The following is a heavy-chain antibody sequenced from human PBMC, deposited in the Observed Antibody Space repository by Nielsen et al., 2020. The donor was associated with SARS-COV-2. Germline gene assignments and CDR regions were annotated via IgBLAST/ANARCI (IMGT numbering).Heavy chain of an antibody. V-gene: IGHV4-59*01. D-gene: IGHD5-24*01. Sequence: SETLSLTCTVSGGSISSYYWSWIRQPPGKGLEWIGYIYYSGSTNYNPSLKSRVTISVDTSKNQFSLKLSSVTAADTAVYYCAREVGDGYNHFDYWGQGTLVTVSS. CDR2: IYYSGST. J-gene: IGHJ4*02. CDR1: GGSISSYY. CDR3: AREVGDGYNHFDY.